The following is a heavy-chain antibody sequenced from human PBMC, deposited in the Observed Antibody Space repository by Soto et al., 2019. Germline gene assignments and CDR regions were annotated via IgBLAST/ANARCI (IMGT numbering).Heavy chain of an antibody. Sequence: ASVKVSCKASGYTFTSYGISWVRQAPGQGLEWMGWISAYNGNTNYAQKLQGRVTMTTDTSTSTAYMELRSLRSDDTAVYYCARDRGPGITIFGLCSNFMAVWRQGNTFTASS. CDR2: ISAYNGNT. CDR1: GYTFTSYG. D-gene: IGHD3-3*01. V-gene: IGHV1-18*04. J-gene: IGHJ6*02. CDR3: ARDRGPGITIFGLCSNFMAV.